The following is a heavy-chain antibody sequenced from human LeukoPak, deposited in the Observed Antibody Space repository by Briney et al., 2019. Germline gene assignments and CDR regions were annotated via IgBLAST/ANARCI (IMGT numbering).Heavy chain of an antibody. J-gene: IGHJ4*02. Sequence: PSETLSLTCAVSGYSISSGYYWGWIRQPPGQGLEWIGSIYHSGSTYYNPSLESRVTISGDTSKNQFSLKLSSVTAADTAVYYCARRGSSSSEDYWGQGTLVTVSS. D-gene: IGHD6-6*01. CDR2: IYHSGST. CDR1: GYSISSGYY. CDR3: ARRGSSSSEDY. V-gene: IGHV4-38-2*01.